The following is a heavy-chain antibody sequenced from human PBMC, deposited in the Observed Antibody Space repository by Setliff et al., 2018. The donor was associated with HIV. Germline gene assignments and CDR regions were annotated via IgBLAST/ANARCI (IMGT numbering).Heavy chain of an antibody. V-gene: IGHV4-59*01. CDR1: GDPISTYY. D-gene: IGHD3-22*01. Sequence: SETLSLTCTVSGDPISTYYWSRVRKPPGKGLEWIGYVYYSGGTSYSPSLRGRVTMSVDPSKNQFSLKLNSVTAADTAIYYCARGNYDTSDYYTNFYYYYMDVWGKGTAVTSP. CDR3: ARGNYDTSDYYTNFYYYYMDV. CDR2: VYYSGGT. J-gene: IGHJ6*03.